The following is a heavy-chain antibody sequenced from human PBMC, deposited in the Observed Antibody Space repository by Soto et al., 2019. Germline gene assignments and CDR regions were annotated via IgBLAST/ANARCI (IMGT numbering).Heavy chain of an antibody. CDR1: GFSVSDNY. V-gene: IGHV3-53*01. D-gene: IGHD2-15*01. CDR2: IYAGGDT. Sequence: GGSLRLSCAASGFSVSDNYVTWVRQAPGKGLEWVSVIYAGGDTFYADSVKGRFTISRDTSENMVYLRMRSLTVEDTAVYHCARGLGFCSGGACYEYWGQGTVVTVSS. J-gene: IGHJ4*02. CDR3: ARGLGFCSGGACYEY.